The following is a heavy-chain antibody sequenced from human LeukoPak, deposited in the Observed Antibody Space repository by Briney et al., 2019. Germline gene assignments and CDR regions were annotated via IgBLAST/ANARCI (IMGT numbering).Heavy chain of an antibody. D-gene: IGHD1-26*01. CDR2: ISGGGGTT. CDR1: GFTFSTYA. V-gene: IGHV3-23*01. Sequence: PGGSLRLSCAASGFTFSTYAMSWVRQAPGKGLDWVAVISGGGGTTHYADSVQGRFTISRDNSKNALYLQMNSLRAEDTALYYCAKDATWFGGRYASFDQWGQGTLVLVSP. CDR3: AKDATWFGGRYASFDQ. J-gene: IGHJ4*02.